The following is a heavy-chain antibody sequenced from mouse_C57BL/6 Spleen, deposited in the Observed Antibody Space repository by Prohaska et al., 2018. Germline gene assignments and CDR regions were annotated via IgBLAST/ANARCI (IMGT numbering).Heavy chain of an antibody. J-gene: IGHJ2*01. CDR1: AFTFSNYC. V-gene: IGHV6-3*01. CDR3: TAPAGSSDY. Sequence: EAKLEESGGGLVQPGGSMKLSCVASAFTFSNYCMNWVRQSPEKGLEWDAQIRLKYDHYATHYAESGKGRFTISRNDAKSSVYLQMSSLRAEDTGIYYCTAPAGSSDYWGQGTTLTVSS. CDR2: IRLKYDHYAT. D-gene: IGHD1-3*01.